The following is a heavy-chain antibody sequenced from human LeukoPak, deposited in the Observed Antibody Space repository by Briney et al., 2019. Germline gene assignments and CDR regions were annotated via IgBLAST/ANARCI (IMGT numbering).Heavy chain of an antibody. J-gene: IGHJ4*02. D-gene: IGHD4-11*01. CDR2: ISAYNVNT. V-gene: IGHV1-18*01. CDR3: ARVPVSGPGARFDY. Sequence: ASVKVSCKASGYTFTSYGISWVRQAPGQGLEWMGWISAYNVNTNDAQKLQGRVTMTTDTSTTTAYMELRSLRSDDTAVYDCARVPVSGPGARFDYWGQGTLVTVSS. CDR1: GYTFTSYG.